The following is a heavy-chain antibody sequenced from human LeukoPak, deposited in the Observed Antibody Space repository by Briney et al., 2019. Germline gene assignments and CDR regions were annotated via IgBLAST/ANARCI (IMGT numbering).Heavy chain of an antibody. D-gene: IGHD2-15*01. CDR3: AREGYCSGGNCYMNAFDI. Sequence: GGSLRLSCTASGFTFSNHGLHWVRQAPGKGLEWMALIWYDGSKRYYADSVQGRFTISRDDAKNTLYLQMNSLRAEDTAVYYCAREGYCSGGNCYMNAFDIWGQGTMVTVSS. V-gene: IGHV3-33*01. CDR1: GFTFSNHG. CDR2: IWYDGSKR. J-gene: IGHJ3*02.